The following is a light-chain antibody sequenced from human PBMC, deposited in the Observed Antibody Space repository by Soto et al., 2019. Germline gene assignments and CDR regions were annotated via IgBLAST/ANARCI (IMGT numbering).Light chain of an antibody. CDR1: QDISNF. V-gene: IGKV1-33*01. CDR2: DAS. J-gene: IGKJ3*01. CDR3: QQYDSLPFT. Sequence: DIQMTQSPSSLSASVGDRVAITCRASQDISNFLNWYQQTPGKAPKLLTYDASDLETGVPSRFSGSGSGTDFTFTIINVQPEDTATYYCQQYDSLPFTFGPGTKVEIK.